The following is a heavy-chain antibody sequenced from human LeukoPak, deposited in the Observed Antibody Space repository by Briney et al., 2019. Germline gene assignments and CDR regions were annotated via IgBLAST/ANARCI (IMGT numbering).Heavy chain of an antibody. Sequence: GGSLRLSCAASGFTFSTYSMNWVRQAPGKGLEWVSFISTTSSYIYYADSVKGRFTISRDNSKNSLYLQMNSLRAEDTAVYYCARDQDWNDRGGLDYWGQGTLVIVSS. J-gene: IGHJ4*02. CDR2: ISTTSSYI. CDR1: GFTFSTYS. V-gene: IGHV3-21*01. D-gene: IGHD1-1*01. CDR3: ARDQDWNDRGGLDY.